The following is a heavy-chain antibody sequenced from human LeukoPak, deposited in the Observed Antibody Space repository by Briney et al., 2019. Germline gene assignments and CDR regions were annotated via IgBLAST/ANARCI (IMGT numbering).Heavy chain of an antibody. CDR3: ARDNAGYGWFDP. CDR2: IYHSGST. V-gene: IGHV4-30-2*01. J-gene: IGHJ5*02. CDR1: GGSISSGGYY. Sequence: PSETLSLTCTVSGGSISSGGYYWSWIRQPPGKGLEWIGYIYHSGSTYYNPSLKSRVTISVDRSKNQFSLKLSSVTAADTAVYYWARDNAGYGWFDPWGKGTLVTVSS. D-gene: IGHD2-15*01.